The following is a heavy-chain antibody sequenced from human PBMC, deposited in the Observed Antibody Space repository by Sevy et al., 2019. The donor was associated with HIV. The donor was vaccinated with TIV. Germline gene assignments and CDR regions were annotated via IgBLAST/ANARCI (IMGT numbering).Heavy chain of an antibody. CDR3: AKVSSIVVVVAATPIDFDY. D-gene: IGHD2-15*01. Sequence: GGSLRLSCAASGFTFSSYAMSWVRQAPGKGLEWVSAISGSGGSTYYADSVKGRFTISRDNSKNTLYLQMNSLRAEDTAVYYCAKVSSIVVVVAATPIDFDYWGQGTLVTVSS. CDR1: GFTFSSYA. V-gene: IGHV3-23*01. CDR2: ISGSGGST. J-gene: IGHJ4*02.